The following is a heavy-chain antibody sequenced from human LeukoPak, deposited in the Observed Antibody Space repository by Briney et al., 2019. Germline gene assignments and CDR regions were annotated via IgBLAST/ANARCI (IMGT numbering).Heavy chain of an antibody. CDR3: AKDRRTFGGVIDREYYLDY. CDR2: ISGSGGST. J-gene: IGHJ4*02. CDR1: EFTFSSYA. D-gene: IGHD3-16*02. V-gene: IGHV3-23*01. Sequence: GGSLRLSCAASEFTFSSYAMTWVRQAPGEGLEWVSTISGSGGSTYYADSVKGRFTISRDNFKNTLYLQMNSLRAEDTAVYYCAKDRRTFGGVIDREYYLDYWGQGTLVTVSS.